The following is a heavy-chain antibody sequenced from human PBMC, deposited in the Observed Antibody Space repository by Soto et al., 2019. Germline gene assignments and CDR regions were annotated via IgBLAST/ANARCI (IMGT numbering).Heavy chain of an antibody. J-gene: IGHJ4*02. CDR1: GVSVNSGTYY. CDR3: ARADTALDY. D-gene: IGHD5-18*01. CDR2: IYYTGST. V-gene: IGHV4-61*01. Sequence: VQLQESGPGLLKPPDTLSLTCTVSGVSVNSGTYYWNWIRQPPGKGPEWIGYIYYTGSTKYNPSLKSRVTISADPSKNQFSLKLTSVTAADPAVYFCARADTALDYWGQGTLVSVSS.